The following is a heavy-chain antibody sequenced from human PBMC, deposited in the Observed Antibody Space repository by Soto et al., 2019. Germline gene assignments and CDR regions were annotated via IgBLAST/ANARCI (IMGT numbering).Heavy chain of an antibody. CDR2: ISSSSSTI. V-gene: IGHV3-48*02. J-gene: IGHJ4*02. CDR3: ARDHTR. D-gene: IGHD5-18*01. Sequence: GGSLRLSCAASGFTFSNYGVSWVRQAPGKGLEWVSYISSSSSTIYYADSVKGRFTISRDNAKNSLYLQMNSLGDEDTAVYYCARDHTRWGQGILVTVSS. CDR1: GFTFSNYG.